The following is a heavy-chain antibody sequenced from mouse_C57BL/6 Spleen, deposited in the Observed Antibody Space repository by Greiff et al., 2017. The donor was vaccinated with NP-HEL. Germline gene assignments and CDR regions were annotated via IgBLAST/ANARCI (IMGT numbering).Heavy chain of an antibody. CDR2: IYPGDGDT. V-gene: IGHV1-82*01. Sequence: VQLQESGPELVKPGASVKISCKASGYAFSSSWMNWVKQRPGQGLEWIGRIYPGDGDTNYNGKFKGKATLTADKSSSTAYMQLSSLTSEDSAVYFCAICLSYYFDYWGQGTTLTVSS. D-gene: IGHD6-5*01. J-gene: IGHJ2*01. CDR1: GYAFSSSW. CDR3: AICLSYYFDY.